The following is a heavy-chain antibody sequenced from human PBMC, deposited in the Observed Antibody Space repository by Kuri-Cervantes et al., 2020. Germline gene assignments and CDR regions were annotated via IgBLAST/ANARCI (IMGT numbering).Heavy chain of an antibody. CDR2: ISWNSGSI. CDR3: ARDPPSTIFGVVIINGGYFDY. Sequence: SLKISCAASGFTFDDYAMHWVRQAPGKGLEWVSGISWNSGSIGYADSVKGRFTISRDSAKSSLYLQMNSLRAEDTAVYYCARDPPSTIFGVVIINGGYFDYWGQGTLVTVSS. CDR1: GFTFDDYA. J-gene: IGHJ4*02. D-gene: IGHD3-3*01. V-gene: IGHV3-9*01.